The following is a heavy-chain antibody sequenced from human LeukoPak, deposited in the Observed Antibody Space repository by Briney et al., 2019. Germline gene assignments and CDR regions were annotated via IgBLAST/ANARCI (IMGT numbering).Heavy chain of an antibody. CDR2: ISGSGGGT. D-gene: IGHD6-19*01. J-gene: IGHJ4*02. Sequence: PGGSLRLSCAASGFTFSSYAMSWVRQAPGKGLEWVSGISGSGGGTYYADSVKGRFTISRDNSKNTLYVQMNSLRAEDTAVYYCARDLYPYSSGWIYFDYWGQGTLVTVSS. V-gene: IGHV3-23*01. CDR3: ARDLYPYSSGWIYFDY. CDR1: GFTFSSYA.